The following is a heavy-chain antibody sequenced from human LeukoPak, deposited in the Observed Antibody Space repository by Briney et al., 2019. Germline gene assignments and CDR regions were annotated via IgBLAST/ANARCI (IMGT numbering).Heavy chain of an antibody. CDR3: AIFAPVQSYYYYGMDV. V-gene: IGHV1-18*01. J-gene: IGHJ6*02. CDR1: GYTFTSYG. CDR2: ISAYNGNT. Sequence: ASVKVSCKASGYTFTSYGISRVRQAPGQGLEWMGWISAYNGNTNYAQKLQGRVTMTTDTSTSTAYMELRSLRSDDTAVYYCAIFAPVQSYYYYGMDVWGQGTTVTVSS. D-gene: IGHD3-10*01.